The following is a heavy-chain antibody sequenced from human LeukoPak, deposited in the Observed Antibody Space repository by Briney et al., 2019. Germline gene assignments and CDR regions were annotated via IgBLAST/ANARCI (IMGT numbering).Heavy chain of an antibody. D-gene: IGHD6-13*01. J-gene: IGHJ3*02. V-gene: IGHV4-34*01. CDR3: ARLQYSSSWYLAFDI. CDR1: GGSFSGYY. CDR2: INHSGST. Sequence: SETLSLTCAVYGGSFSGYYWSWIRQPPGKGLEWIGEINHSGSTNYNPSLKSRVTISVDTSKNQFSLKLSSVTAADTAVYYCARLQYSSSWYLAFDIWGQGTMVTVSS.